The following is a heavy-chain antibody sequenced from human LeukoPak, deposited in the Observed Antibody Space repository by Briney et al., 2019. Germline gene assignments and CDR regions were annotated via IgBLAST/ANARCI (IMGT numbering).Heavy chain of an antibody. CDR3: ARAANFIVGATRGAIDY. V-gene: IGHV1-18*01. CDR1: GYTFTSYG. CDR2: ISAYNGNT. Sequence: ASAKVSCKASGYTFTSYGISWVRQAPGQGLEWMGWISAYNGNTNYAQKLQGRVTMTTDTSTSTAYMELRSLRSDDTAVYYCARAANFIVGATRGAIDYWGQGTLVTVSS. D-gene: IGHD1-26*01. J-gene: IGHJ4*02.